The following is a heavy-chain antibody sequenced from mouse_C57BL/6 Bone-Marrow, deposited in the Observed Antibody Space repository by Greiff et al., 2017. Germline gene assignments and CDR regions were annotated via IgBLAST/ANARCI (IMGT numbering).Heavy chain of an antibody. V-gene: IGHV1-63*01. Sequence: VKLMESGAELVRPGTSVKMSCKASGYTFTNYWIGWAKQRPGHGLEWIGDIYPGGGYTNYNEKFKGKATLTADKSSSTAYLQFSSLTSEDSAIYYGARHDYDSFDYWGQGTTLTVSS. CDR2: IYPGGGYT. J-gene: IGHJ2*01. CDR3: ARHDYDSFDY. CDR1: GYTFTNYW. D-gene: IGHD2-4*01.